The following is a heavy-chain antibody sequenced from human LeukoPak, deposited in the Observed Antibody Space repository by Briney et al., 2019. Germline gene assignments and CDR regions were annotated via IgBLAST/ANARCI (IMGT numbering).Heavy chain of an antibody. CDR2: IYYSGST. CDR1: GGSISSYY. CDR3: ARRSRYSSRFDP. J-gene: IGHJ5*02. D-gene: IGHD6-13*01. Sequence: SETLSLTCTVSGGSISSYYWSWIRQPPGKGLEWIGYIYYSGSTNYNPSLKSRVTISVDTSKNQFSLKLSSVTAADTAVYYCARRSRYSSRFDPWGQGTLVTVSS. V-gene: IGHV4-59*12.